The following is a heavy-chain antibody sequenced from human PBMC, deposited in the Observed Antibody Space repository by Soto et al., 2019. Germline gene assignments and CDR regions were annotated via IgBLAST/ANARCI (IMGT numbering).Heavy chain of an antibody. D-gene: IGHD3-22*01. V-gene: IGHV4-31*03. CDR3: ARGMDYYDSSGYPTPFDY. J-gene: IGHJ4*02. CDR2: IYYSGST. CDR1: GGSISSGGYY. Sequence: QVQLQESGPGLVKPSQTLSLTCTVSGGSISSGGYYWSWIRQHPGKGLEWIGYIYYSGSTYYNPSLKSRVTISVDTSKNQFSLKLSYVTAADTAVYYCARGMDYYDSSGYPTPFDYWGQGTLVTVSS.